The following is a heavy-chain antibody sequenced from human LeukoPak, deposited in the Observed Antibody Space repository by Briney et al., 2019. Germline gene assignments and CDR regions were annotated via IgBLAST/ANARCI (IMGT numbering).Heavy chain of an antibody. CDR1: GGSISSYY. Sequence: SETLSLTCTVSGGSISSYYWSWIRQPPGKGLEWIGYIYYSVSTNYNPSLKSRVTISVDTSKNQFSLKLSSVTAADTAVYYCARSARSRWYFDLWGRGTLVTVSS. CDR3: ARSARSRWYFDL. V-gene: IGHV4-59*08. J-gene: IGHJ2*01. CDR2: IYYSVST.